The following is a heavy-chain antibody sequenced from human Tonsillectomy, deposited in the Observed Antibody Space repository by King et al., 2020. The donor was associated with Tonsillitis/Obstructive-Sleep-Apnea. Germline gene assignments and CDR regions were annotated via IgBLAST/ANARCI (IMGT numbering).Heavy chain of an antibody. J-gene: IGHJ6*03. D-gene: IGHD2-8*02. Sequence: QLVQSGGGLVQPGRSLRLSCAASGFTFDDYAMHWVRQAPGKGLEWGSGINWKSGSVGYADSVKGRFTISRDNAKNSLYLQMNSLRAEDTAFYYCAKVVCCCWCRNYIDFWGNGTTVTVSS. V-gene: IGHV3-9*01. CDR2: INWKSGSV. CDR3: AKVVCCCWCRNYIDF. CDR1: GFTFDDYA.